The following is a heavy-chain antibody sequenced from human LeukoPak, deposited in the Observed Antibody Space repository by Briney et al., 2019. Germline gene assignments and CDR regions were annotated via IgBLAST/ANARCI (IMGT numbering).Heavy chain of an antibody. D-gene: IGHD6-6*01. J-gene: IGHJ4*02. Sequence: ASVKVSCKTSGYTFTGYHTHWVRQAPGQGLEWMGWINPYNGGTNYAQKFQGRVTMTRDTSITTAYMELTRLESDDTAVYFCATTSVQLDPPLYWGQGTLVAVSS. V-gene: IGHV1-2*02. CDR1: GYTFTGYH. CDR3: ATTSVQLDPPLY. CDR2: INPYNGGT.